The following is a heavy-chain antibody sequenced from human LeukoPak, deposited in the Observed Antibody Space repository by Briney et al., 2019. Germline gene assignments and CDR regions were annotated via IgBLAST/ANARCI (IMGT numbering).Heavy chain of an antibody. D-gene: IGHD6-13*01. CDR2: IIPIFGTA. CDR3: ARGWDSSSWYNSWFDP. Sequence: GASVKVSCKASGGTFSSYAISWVRQAPGQGLEWMGGIIPIFGTANYAQKFQGRVTITADESTSTAYMELSSLRSEDTAVYYCARGWDSSSWYNSWFDPWGQGTLVTVSS. CDR1: GGTFSSYA. V-gene: IGHV1-69*13. J-gene: IGHJ5*02.